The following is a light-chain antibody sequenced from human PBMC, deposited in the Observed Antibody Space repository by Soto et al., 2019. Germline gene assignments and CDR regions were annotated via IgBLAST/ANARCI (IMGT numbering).Light chain of an antibody. CDR3: ATWDDSLNGWV. J-gene: IGLJ3*02. Sequence: QSVVTQPPSASGTPGQRVTISCSGSSSNIGTNPVSWYQYLPGTAPKLLIYSNNQGPSGVPDRFSGSKSGTSASLAISGRQSEDEAEYYCATWDDSLNGWVFGGGTKVTVL. CDR2: SNN. CDR1: SSNIGTNP. V-gene: IGLV1-44*01.